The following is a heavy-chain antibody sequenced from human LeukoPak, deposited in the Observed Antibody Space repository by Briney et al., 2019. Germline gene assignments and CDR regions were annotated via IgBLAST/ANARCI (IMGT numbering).Heavy chain of an antibody. V-gene: IGHV3-13*01. CDR2: IDTAGDT. Sequence: PGGSLRLSCAASGFTFNNYDMHWVRQAIGKGLEWVSVIDTAGDTYYSGSVNGRFVFSRENAKNSLYLQMNSLTAGDTAVYYCARGPPGFCTNGVCHQYYYYMDVWGKGTTVTVSS. CDR1: GFTFNNYD. J-gene: IGHJ6*03. D-gene: IGHD2-8*01. CDR3: ARGPPGFCTNGVCHQYYYYMDV.